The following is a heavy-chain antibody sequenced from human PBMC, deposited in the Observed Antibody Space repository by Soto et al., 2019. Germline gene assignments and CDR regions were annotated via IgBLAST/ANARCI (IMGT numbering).Heavy chain of an antibody. D-gene: IGHD3-3*01. J-gene: IGHJ6*03. CDR3: ARSPSYYDFWSGYYPTAKDYYYMDV. V-gene: IGHV1-18*01. Sequence: ASVKVSCKASGYTFTSYGISWVRQAPGQGLGWMGWISAYNGNTNYAQKLQGRVTMTTDTSPSTAYMELRSLRSDDTAVYYCARSPSYYDFWSGYYPTAKDYYYMDVWGKGTTVTVSS. CDR2: ISAYNGNT. CDR1: GYTFTSYG.